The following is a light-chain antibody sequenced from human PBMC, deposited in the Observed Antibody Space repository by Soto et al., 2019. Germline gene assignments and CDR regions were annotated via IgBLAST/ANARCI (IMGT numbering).Light chain of an antibody. CDR1: SSDVGGYHY. J-gene: IGLJ1*01. CDR3: SSFTSSSTLV. V-gene: IGLV2-14*01. Sequence: QSALTQPASVSGSPGQSITISCTGTSSDVGGYHYVSWYQQHPGKAPKIMSYDVSNRPSGVSYRCSGSKSGNTASLTISGLLPEDEGDYYCSSFTSSSTLVFGTGTKVTVL. CDR2: DVS.